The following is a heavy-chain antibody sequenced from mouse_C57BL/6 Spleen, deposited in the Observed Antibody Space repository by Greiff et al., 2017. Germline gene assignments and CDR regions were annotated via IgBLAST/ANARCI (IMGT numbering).Heavy chain of an antibody. CDR1: GYTFTSYW. CDR2: IDPSDSDT. CDR3: ETSDGSSPLRYFDV. Sequence: QVHVQQPGAELVRPGSSVKLSCKASGYTFTSYWMHWVKQRPIQGLEWIGKIDPSDSDTRYNQKFKGKATLTVDKSSSTAYMQLSSLTSEDSAVYYGETSDGSSPLRYFDVWGTGTMVTVSS. V-gene: IGHV1-52*01. D-gene: IGHD1-1*01. J-gene: IGHJ1*03.